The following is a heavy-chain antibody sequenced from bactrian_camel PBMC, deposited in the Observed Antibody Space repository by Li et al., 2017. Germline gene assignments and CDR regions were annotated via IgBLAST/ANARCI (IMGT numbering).Heavy chain of an antibody. CDR1: GYAASSNC. Sequence: HVQLVESGGGSVQAGGSLRLSCAAPGYAASSNCMGWFRQAPGREREGVAAIYVKGGNTFYADSVKGRFTISQDKAQNTIDLQLESLKPEDTAKYYCAAVSSRRLRRWTEFDSWGQGTQVTVS. J-gene: IGHJ4*01. V-gene: IGHV3S6*01. CDR2: IYVKGGNT. D-gene: IGHD4*01. CDR3: AAVSSRRLRRWTEFDS.